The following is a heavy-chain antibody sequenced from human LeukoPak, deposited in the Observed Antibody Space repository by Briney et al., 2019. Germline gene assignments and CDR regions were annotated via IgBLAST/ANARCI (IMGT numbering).Heavy chain of an antibody. CDR1: GFTFSSYE. V-gene: IGHV3-48*03. CDR3: ARAGYYFDY. J-gene: IGHJ4*02. Sequence: GGSLRLSCAASGFTFSSYEMNWVRQAPGKGLEWVSYISSSGSTIYYADSMKGRFTISRDNAKNSLYLQMNSLRAEDTAVYYCARAGYYFDYWGQGTLVTVSS. D-gene: IGHD3-10*01. CDR2: ISSSGSTI.